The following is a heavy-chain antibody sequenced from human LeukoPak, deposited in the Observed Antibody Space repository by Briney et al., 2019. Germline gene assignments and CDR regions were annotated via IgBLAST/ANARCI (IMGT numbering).Heavy chain of an antibody. CDR3: ARALTYGDLDY. D-gene: IGHD4-17*01. CDR1: GFTFTSSA. J-gene: IGHJ4*02. V-gene: IGHV1-69*13. CDR2: IIPIFGTA. Sequence: ASVKVSCKASGFTFTSSAVQWVRQAPGQGLEWMGGIIPIFGTANYAQKFQGRVTITADESTSTAYMELSSLRSEDTAVYYCARALTYGDLDYWGQGTLVTVSS.